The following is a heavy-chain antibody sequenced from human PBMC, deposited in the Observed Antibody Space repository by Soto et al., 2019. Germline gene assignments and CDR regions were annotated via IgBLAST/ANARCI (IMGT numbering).Heavy chain of an antibody. CDR1: GFTFSNSA. J-gene: IGHJ4*02. Sequence: EVHLLESGGGLVQPGGSLRLSCAASGFTFSNSAMSWVRQAPGKGLDWVSSISDSGVSTYYADSVKGRFTISRDNSKSTLYLQMNSLRAEDTAVYYCAKETYSASSHFDYWGQGTLVTVSS. CDR3: AKETYSASSHFDY. V-gene: IGHV3-23*01. CDR2: ISDSGVST. D-gene: IGHD1-26*01.